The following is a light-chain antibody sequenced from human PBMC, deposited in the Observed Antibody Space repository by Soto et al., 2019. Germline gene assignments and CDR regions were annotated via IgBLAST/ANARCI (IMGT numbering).Light chain of an antibody. V-gene: IGKV3-20*01. CDR1: QSVTNTY. CDR3: QQFSSYPLT. CDR2: DTS. J-gene: IGKJ4*01. Sequence: EIVLTQSPVTLSLSPRERATLFCRARQSVTNTYVAWYQQKPGQAPRLLIYDTSSRATGIPDRFSGSGSGTDFTLTISRLEPEDFAVYYCQQFSSYPLTFGGGTKVDIK.